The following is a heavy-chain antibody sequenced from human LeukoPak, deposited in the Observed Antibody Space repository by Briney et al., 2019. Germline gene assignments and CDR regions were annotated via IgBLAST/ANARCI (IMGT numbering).Heavy chain of an antibody. CDR2: IYYSGST. CDR3: ARVQYSYGLYYFDY. CDR1: GGSISSYY. J-gene: IGHJ4*02. V-gene: IGHV4-59*01. D-gene: IGHD5-18*01. Sequence: SETLSLTCTVSGGSISSYYWSWIRQPPGKGLEWIGYIYYSGSTNYNPSLKSRVTISVDMSKNQFSLKLSSVTAADTAVYYCARVQYSYGLYYFDYWGQGTLVTVSS.